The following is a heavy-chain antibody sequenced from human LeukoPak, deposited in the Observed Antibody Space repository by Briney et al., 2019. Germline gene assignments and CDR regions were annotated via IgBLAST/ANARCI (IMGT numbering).Heavy chain of an antibody. CDR1: GFTFSSYA. CDR2: ISYDGSNK. CDR3: ARDTSRYCSSTSCYAAFDY. Sequence: GGSLRLSCAASGFTFSSYAMHWVRQAPGKGLEWVAVISYDGSNKYYADSVKGRFTISRDNSKNTLYLQMNSLRAEDTAVYYCARDTSRYCSSTSCYAAFDYWGQGTLVTVYS. D-gene: IGHD2-2*01. J-gene: IGHJ4*02. V-gene: IGHV3-30*04.